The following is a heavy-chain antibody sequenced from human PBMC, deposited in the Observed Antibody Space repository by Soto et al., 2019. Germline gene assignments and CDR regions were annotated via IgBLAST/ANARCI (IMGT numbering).Heavy chain of an antibody. J-gene: IGHJ4*02. CDR3: ARAAAVAADFDY. V-gene: IGHV1-3*05. D-gene: IGHD6-19*01. Sequence: QVQLVQSGAEEKKPGASVKVSCNASGYTFTGYAMHWVRQAPGQRLEWMGWINAGNGNTKYSQKFQGRVTITRDTSASTAYMELSSLRSEDTAVYYCARAAAVAADFDYWGQGTLVTVSS. CDR1: GYTFTGYA. CDR2: INAGNGNT.